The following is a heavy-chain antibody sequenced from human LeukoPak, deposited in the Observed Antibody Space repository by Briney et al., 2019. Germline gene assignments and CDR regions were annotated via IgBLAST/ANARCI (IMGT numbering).Heavy chain of an antibody. CDR3: ARESGGDWGYLEY. CDR1: GFTFSNYG. CDR2: ISYDGSNK. J-gene: IGHJ4*02. D-gene: IGHD2-21*01. Sequence: PGGSLILSCSASGFTFSNYGMHRVHQAPAKGLGWVAVISYDGSNKYYADSVKGRFTSSRDNSKNTIYLQMNSLRGDDTALYYCARESGGDWGYLEYWGQGILVTVSS. V-gene: IGHV3-30*03.